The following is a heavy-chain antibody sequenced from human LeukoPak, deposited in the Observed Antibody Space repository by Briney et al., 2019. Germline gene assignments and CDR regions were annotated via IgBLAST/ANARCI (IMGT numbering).Heavy chain of an antibody. CDR1: GDSMSTSHYY. D-gene: IGHD3-3*01. CDR3: ARVRDDYFFDF. Sequence: SGTLSVTCTVSGDSMSTSHYYWGGVGQHPGTGLEWIAYIHYIGSSYYNPSLESRVTMSVDTSTNQFSLSVASVTAADTAVYYCARVRDDYFFDFWGQGILVSVSS. V-gene: IGHV4-31*03. J-gene: IGHJ4*02. CDR2: IHYIGSS.